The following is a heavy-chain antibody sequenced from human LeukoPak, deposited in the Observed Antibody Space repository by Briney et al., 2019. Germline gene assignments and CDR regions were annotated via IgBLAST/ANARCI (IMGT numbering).Heavy chain of an antibody. J-gene: IGHJ4*02. V-gene: IGHV3-21*01. Sequence: GGSLRLSCAASGFTFSTFSNYGMSWVRQAPGKGLEWVSSISSSSSYIYYADSVKGRFTISRDNAKNSLYLQMNSLRAEDTAVYYCASLTDIEAGAVRYWGQGTLVTVSS. CDR1: GFTFSTFS. CDR3: ASLTDIEAGAVRY. D-gene: IGHD1-26*01. CDR2: ISSSSSYI.